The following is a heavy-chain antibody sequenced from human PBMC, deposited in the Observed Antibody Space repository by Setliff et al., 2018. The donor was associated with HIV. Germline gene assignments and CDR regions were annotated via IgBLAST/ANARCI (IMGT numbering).Heavy chain of an antibody. CDR1: GGSISSSSYY. D-gene: IGHD3-3*01. J-gene: IGHJ3*01. V-gene: IGHV4-39*01. CDR3: ARRITIFGVVIGPRGAFDV. CDR2: IYYSGST. Sequence: SETLSLTCTVSGGSISSSSYYWGWIRQPPGKGLEWIGSIYYSGSTYYNPSLKSRVTISVDTSKNQFSLKLSSVNAADTAVYYCARRITIFGVVIGPRGAFDVWGQGTMVTVSS.